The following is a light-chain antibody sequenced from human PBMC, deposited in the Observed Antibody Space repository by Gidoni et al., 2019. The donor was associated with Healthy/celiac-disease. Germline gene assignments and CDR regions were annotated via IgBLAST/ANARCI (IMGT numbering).Light chain of an antibody. Sequence: DIVLTQSPATLSLSPGESATLSCRASQSVSSYLAWYQQKPGQAPRLLIYDASNRSTGIPARFSGSGSGTDFTLTISSLEPEDFAVYYCQQRSNWPPWTFXQXTKVEIK. J-gene: IGKJ1*01. CDR2: DAS. V-gene: IGKV3-11*01. CDR3: QQRSNWPPWT. CDR1: QSVSSY.